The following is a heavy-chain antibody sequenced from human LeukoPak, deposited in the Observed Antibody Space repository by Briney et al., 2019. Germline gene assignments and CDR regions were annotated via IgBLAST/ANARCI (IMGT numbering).Heavy chain of an antibody. CDR2: ISSSGSTI. J-gene: IGHJ6*02. CDR3: ASSNSGTYCGGDCYLPYYGMDV. CDR1: GFTFSSYE. D-gene: IGHD2-21*02. V-gene: IGHV3-48*03. Sequence: GGSLRLSCAASGFTFSSYEMNWVRQAPGKGLEWVSYISSSGSTIYYADSVKGRFTISRDNAKNSLYLLMNSLRAEDTAVYYCASSNSGTYCGGDCYLPYYGMDVWGQGTTVTVSS.